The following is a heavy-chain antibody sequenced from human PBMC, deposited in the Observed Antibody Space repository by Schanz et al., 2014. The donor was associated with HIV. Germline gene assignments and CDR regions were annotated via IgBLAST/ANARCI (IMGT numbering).Heavy chain of an antibody. CDR1: GFMFGDYA. Sequence: VHLVESGGGLIKPGRSQRLSCTSSGFMFGDYAMSWFRQAPGKGLEWVSSISESGGRTYYADSVNGRFTISRDNSKNTLYLQMTTLRTEDTAVYYCAKPEYDSRGNSQSHFDYWGQGTLVTVSS. CDR3: AKPEYDSRGNSQSHFDY. CDR2: ISESGGRT. D-gene: IGHD3-22*01. J-gene: IGHJ4*02. V-gene: IGHV3-23*04.